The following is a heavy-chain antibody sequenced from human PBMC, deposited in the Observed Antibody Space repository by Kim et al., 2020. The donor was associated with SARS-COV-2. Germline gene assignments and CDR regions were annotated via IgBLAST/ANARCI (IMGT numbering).Heavy chain of an antibody. CDR3: GGADI. V-gene: IGHV3-30*15. Sequence: SYDGSSKYHADSVKGRFTISRDNSKNTLYLQMSSLRAEDPAVYYCGGADIWGQGTMVTVSS. CDR2: SYDGSSK. J-gene: IGHJ3*02.